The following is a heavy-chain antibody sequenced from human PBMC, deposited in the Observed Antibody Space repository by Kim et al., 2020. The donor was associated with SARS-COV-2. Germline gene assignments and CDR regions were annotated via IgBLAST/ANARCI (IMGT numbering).Heavy chain of an antibody. J-gene: IGHJ6*02. V-gene: IGHV4-59*01. CDR2: IYYSGST. Sequence: SETLSLTCTVSGGSISSYHWSWIRQPPGKGLEWIGNIYYSGSTNYNPSLKSRVTISVDTSKNQFSLKLSSVTAADTAVYYCARSQGLLWFGSSYNYYYGMDVWGQGTTVTVSS. CDR3: ARSQGLLWFGSSYNYYYGMDV. D-gene: IGHD3-10*01. CDR1: GGSISSYH.